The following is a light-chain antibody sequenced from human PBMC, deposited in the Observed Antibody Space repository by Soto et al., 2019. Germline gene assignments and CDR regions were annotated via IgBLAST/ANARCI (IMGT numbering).Light chain of an antibody. Sequence: QSVLTQSPSVSGAPRQSVNISCSGNNSNIGSNAVHWYQQLPGKAPKLLMYYNDMLPSGVSDRFSGSKSGTSASLAISGLQSEDEGDYYCATWDDRLTAWLFGGGTQLTVL. CDR2: YND. J-gene: IGLJ3*02. V-gene: IGLV1-36*01. CDR1: NSNIGSNA. CDR3: ATWDDRLTAWL.